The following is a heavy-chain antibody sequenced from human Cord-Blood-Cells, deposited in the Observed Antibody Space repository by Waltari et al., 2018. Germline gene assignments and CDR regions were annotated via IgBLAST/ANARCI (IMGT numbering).Heavy chain of an antibody. V-gene: IGHV3-23*01. J-gene: IGHJ3*02. CDR3: AKGYKSSSWYDAFDI. Sequence: EVQLLESGGGLVQPGGSLRLSCAASGFTFSSYAMSWVRQAPGKGLGWVPAISGSGGSTYYADSVKGRFTISRDNAKNTLYLQMNSLRAEDTAVYYCAKGYKSSSWYDAFDIWGQGTMVTVAS. CDR2: ISGSGGST. D-gene: IGHD6-13*01. CDR1: GFTFSSYA.